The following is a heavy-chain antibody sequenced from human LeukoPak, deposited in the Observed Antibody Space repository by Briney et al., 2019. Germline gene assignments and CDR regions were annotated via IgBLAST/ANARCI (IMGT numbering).Heavy chain of an antibody. CDR3: ARSKSITMVRGVRRDWFDP. D-gene: IGHD3-10*01. V-gene: IGHV4-59*08. Sequence: SETLSLTCAVYGGSFSGYYWSWIRQPPGKGLEWIGYIFYSGSTNYNPSLKSRVTISVDTSKNQFSLKLSSVTAADTAVYYCARSKSITMVRGVRRDWFDPWGQGTLVTVSS. J-gene: IGHJ5*02. CDR2: IFYSGST. CDR1: GGSFSGYY.